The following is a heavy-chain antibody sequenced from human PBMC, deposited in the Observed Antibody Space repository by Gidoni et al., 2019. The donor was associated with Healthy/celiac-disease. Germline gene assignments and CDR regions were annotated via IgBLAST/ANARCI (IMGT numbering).Heavy chain of an antibody. CDR1: ASTFDGYD. J-gene: IGHJ4*02. CDR3: AKDISSSGLYYFDY. CDR2: ISWNSGSI. D-gene: IGHD6-19*01. Sequence: EVQLVESGGGLVLPGRSRRLSCAASASTFDGYDMHWVRQAPGKGLEWVSGISWNSGSIGYADSVKGRFTISRDNAKNSLYLQMNSLRAEDTALYYCAKDISSSGLYYFDYWGQGTLVTVSS. V-gene: IGHV3-9*01.